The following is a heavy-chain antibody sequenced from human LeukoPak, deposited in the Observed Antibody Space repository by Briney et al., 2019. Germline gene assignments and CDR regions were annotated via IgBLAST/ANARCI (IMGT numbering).Heavy chain of an antibody. J-gene: IGHJ4*02. CDR1: GGSFSGYY. V-gene: IGHV4-34*01. Sequence: SETLSLTCAVYGGSFSGYYWSWIRQPPGKGLEWIGEINHRGSTNYNPSLKSRVTISVDTSKDQFSLKLSSVTAADTAVYYCARIGREGYNFHYWGQGTLVTVSS. CDR2: INHRGST. CDR3: ARIGREGYNFHY. D-gene: IGHD5-24*01.